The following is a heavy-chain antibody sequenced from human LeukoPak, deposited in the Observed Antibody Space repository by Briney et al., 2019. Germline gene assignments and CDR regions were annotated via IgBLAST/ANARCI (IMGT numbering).Heavy chain of an antibody. V-gene: IGHV1-2*02. D-gene: IGHD3-22*01. Sequence: GASVRVSCKASGYTFTGYQMHWVRQAPGQGLEWLGWINPKSGDTKYAQKFQGRVTMTRDTSISTAYMELNRLRSGDTAVYYCARDIGHNSSGYRGWFDPWGQGTLVTVSS. CDR3: ARDIGHNSSGYRGWFDP. J-gene: IGHJ5*02. CDR2: INPKSGDT. CDR1: GYTFTGYQ.